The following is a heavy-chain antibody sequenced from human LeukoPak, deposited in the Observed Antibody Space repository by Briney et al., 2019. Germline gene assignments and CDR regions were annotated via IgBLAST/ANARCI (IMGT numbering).Heavy chain of an antibody. J-gene: IGHJ4*02. Sequence: SETLSLTCTVSGGSISSSSYYWGWIRQPPGKGLEWIGSIYYSGSTYYNPSLKSRVTISVDTSKNQFSLKLSSVTAADTAVYYCARHFNGYSNGPIDYWGQGTLVTVSS. V-gene: IGHV4-39*01. D-gene: IGHD5-18*01. CDR3: ARHFNGYSNGPIDY. CDR2: IYYSGST. CDR1: GGSISSSSYY.